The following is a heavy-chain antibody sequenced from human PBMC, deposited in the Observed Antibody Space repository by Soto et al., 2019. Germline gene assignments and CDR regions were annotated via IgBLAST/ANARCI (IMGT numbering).Heavy chain of an antibody. CDR3: ARGVATTNGGYYYYYYGMDV. CDR1: GGTFSSYA. J-gene: IGHJ6*02. Sequence: SVKVSCKASGGTFSSYAISWVRQAPGQGLEWMGGIIPIFGTANYAQKFQGRVTITADESTSTAYMELSSLRSEDTAVYYCARGVATTNGGYYYYYYGMDVWGQGTTVTVS. D-gene: IGHD5-12*01. CDR2: IIPIFGTA. V-gene: IGHV1-69*13.